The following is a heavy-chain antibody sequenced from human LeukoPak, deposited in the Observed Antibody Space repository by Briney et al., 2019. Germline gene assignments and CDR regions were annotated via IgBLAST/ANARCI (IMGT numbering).Heavy chain of an antibody. J-gene: IGHJ4*02. CDR1: GFTFSDHH. Sequence: GSLRLSCAASGFTFSDHHLDWVRQAPGKGLEWIGRIRNKANRYTTDYAASVKGRFTISRDDSTNSLYLQMNSLKSEDTAVYYCSREGDLRTTYYFDYWGQGTLVTVSS. CDR2: IRNKANRYTT. V-gene: IGHV3-72*01. D-gene: IGHD1-14*01. CDR3: SREGDLRTTYYFDY.